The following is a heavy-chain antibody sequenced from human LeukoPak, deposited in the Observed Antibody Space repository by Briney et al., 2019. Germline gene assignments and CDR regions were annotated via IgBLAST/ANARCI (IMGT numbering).Heavy chain of an antibody. Sequence: GGSLILSCAASGFTFSSYTMHWVRQAPGKGLEWVALISSDGSNKYYVDSVKGRFTLSRDNSKKTLYLEVNGLRAEDTAVYYCARESFYYDGSGQRNFDCWGQGTLVTASS. D-gene: IGHD3-22*01. CDR3: ARESFYYDGSGQRNFDC. V-gene: IGHV3-30-3*01. CDR1: GFTFSSYT. J-gene: IGHJ4*02. CDR2: ISSDGSNK.